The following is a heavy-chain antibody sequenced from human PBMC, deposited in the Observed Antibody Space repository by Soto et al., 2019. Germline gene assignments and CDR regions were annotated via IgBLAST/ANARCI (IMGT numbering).Heavy chain of an antibody. V-gene: IGHV3-23*01. J-gene: IGHJ4*02. CDR1: GSTFSSYA. Sequence: GGSLRLSCAASGSTFSSYAMSWVRQAPGKGLEWVSAISGSGGSTHYADSVKGRFTISRDNSKNTLYLQMNSLRAEDTAVYYCAKDTFFGSYYGYFDYWGQGTLVTVSS. CDR2: ISGSGGST. D-gene: IGHD1-26*01. CDR3: AKDTFFGSYYGYFDY.